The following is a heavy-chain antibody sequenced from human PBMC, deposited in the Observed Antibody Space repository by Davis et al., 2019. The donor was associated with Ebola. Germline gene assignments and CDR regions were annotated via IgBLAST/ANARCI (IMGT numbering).Heavy chain of an antibody. J-gene: IGHJ4*02. CDR2: ISYDGSKK. V-gene: IGHV3-30*04. D-gene: IGHD4-11*01. Sequence: GESLKTPCATSGFTFSDFPMPWVRQALGKGLDWVSVISYDGSKKDYADSVKGRFTISRDNSKNTLYLQMNSLRGDDTAVYYCAEGAYSNPPDYWGQGTLVTVSS. CDR1: GFTFSDFP. CDR3: AEGAYSNPPDY.